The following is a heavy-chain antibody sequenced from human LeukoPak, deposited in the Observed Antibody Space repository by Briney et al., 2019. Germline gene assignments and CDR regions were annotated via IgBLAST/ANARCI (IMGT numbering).Heavy chain of an antibody. CDR3: ARFYFPTHFDD. Sequence: SETLSLTCAVYGGSFSGYYWSWIRQPPGKGLEWIGEINHSGSTNYNPSLKSRVTISVDTSKNQFSLKLSSVTAADTAVYYCARFYFPTHFDDWGQGTLITVSS. V-gene: IGHV4-34*01. CDR2: INHSGST. CDR1: GGSFSGYY. D-gene: IGHD2/OR15-2a*01. J-gene: IGHJ4*02.